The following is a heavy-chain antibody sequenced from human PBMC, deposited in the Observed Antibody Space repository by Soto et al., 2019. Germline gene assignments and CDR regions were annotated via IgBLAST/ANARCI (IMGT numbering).Heavy chain of an antibody. CDR2: INWRGSAT. CDR1: GFTFDDYA. CDR3: AGDPGCSNGICRYGMDG. J-gene: IGHJ6*02. V-gene: IGHV3-20*04. Sequence: PGGSLGLSCAASGFTFDDYAMSWARQAPGKGLEWVSRINWRGSATDYADSVKGRFTMSRDNSKNTLYLQMNSLRAEDTAVYYCAGDPGCSNGICRYGMDGWGQGTTVTVSS. D-gene: IGHD2-8*01.